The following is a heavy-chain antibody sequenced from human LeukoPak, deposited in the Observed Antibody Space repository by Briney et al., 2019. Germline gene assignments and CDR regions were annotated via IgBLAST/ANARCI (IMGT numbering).Heavy chain of an antibody. CDR3: AKESLYYYDSSGYYSYYFDY. V-gene: IGHV3-23*01. D-gene: IGHD3-22*01. CDR2: ISGSGGST. CDR1: GFTFSSYA. J-gene: IGHJ4*02. Sequence: GXXLRLSCAASGFTFSSYAMSWVRQAPGKGLEWVSAISGSGGSTYYADSVKGGVTISRDNSKNTLYLQMNSLRAEDTAVYYCAKESLYYYDSSGYYSYYFDYWGQGTLVTVSS.